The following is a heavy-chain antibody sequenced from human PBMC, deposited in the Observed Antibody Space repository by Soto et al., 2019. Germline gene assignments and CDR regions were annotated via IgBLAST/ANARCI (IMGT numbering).Heavy chain of an antibody. D-gene: IGHD2-8*01. J-gene: IGHJ5*01. Sequence: SQTLSLTCAISGDSVSSDSVTWNWIRQSPSGGLEWLGRTYYRSKWYSDYALSVKSRVTINADMSKNQVSLQLNSVTPEDSAVDYCVRLIGNSWLDYWGQGTLVTVSS. CDR2: TYYRSKWYS. V-gene: IGHV6-1*01. CDR1: GDSVSSDSVT. CDR3: VRLIGNSWLDY.